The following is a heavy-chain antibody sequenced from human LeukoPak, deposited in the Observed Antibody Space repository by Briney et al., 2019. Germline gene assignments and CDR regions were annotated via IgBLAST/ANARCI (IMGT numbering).Heavy chain of an antibody. D-gene: IGHD2-2*01. J-gene: IGHJ4*02. CDR1: GFTFSDYY. Sequence: GGSLRLSCAASGFTFSDYYMSWIRQAPGKGLEWDSCISSSGSTIYYADSVKGRFTISRDNAKNSLYLQMNSLRAEDTAVYYCATFPIVVVPAAPYYFDYWGQGTLVTVSS. V-gene: IGHV3-11*04. CDR2: ISSSGSTI. CDR3: ATFPIVVVPAAPYYFDY.